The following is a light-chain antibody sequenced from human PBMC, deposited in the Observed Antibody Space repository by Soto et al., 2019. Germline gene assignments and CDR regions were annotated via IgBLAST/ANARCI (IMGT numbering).Light chain of an antibody. CDR1: QSISSW. J-gene: IGKJ3*01. CDR2: SAS. CDR3: QQYNNAPPFT. V-gene: IGKV1-27*01. Sequence: DIQMTQSPSTLSASVGDRVTITCRASQSISSWLAWYQQKPGKVPKLLIYSASTLQSGVPSRFRGSGSGTDFTLTISSLQPQDVATYYCQQYNNAPPFTFGPGTKVEIK.